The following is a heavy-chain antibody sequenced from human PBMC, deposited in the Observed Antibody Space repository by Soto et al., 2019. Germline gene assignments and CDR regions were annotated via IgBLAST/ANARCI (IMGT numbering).Heavy chain of an antibody. CDR1: GFTFSSYG. CDR2: VWYDGSNK. Sequence: GGSLRLSCAASGFTFSSYGMHWVRQAPGKGLGGVAVVWYDGSNKYYADSVKGRFTISRDNSKNTLYLQMNSLRAEDTAVYYCARDRMGSLSPFDYYYYGMDVWGQATKGTVS. CDR3: ARDRMGSLSPFDYYYYGMDV. V-gene: IGHV3-33*01. D-gene: IGHD6-6*01. J-gene: IGHJ6*02.